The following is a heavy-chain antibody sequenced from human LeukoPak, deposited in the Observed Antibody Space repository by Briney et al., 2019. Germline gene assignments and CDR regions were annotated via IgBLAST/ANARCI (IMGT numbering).Heavy chain of an antibody. CDR3: ARTLNWDFDY. CDR2: IYYSGNT. V-gene: IGHV4-61*08. D-gene: IGHD7-27*01. CDR1: GGSISSGGYY. J-gene: IGHJ4*02. Sequence: SETLSLTCTVSGGSISSGGYYWSWIRQPPGKGLEWIGYIYYSGNTNYKPSLKSRVTISLDVSKNQFSLKLSSATAADTAVYYCARTLNWDFDYWGQGTLVTVSS.